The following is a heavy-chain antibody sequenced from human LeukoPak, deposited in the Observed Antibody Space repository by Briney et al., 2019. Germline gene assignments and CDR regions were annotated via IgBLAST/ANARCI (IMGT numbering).Heavy chain of an antibody. Sequence: SVKVSCKASGGTFSRYAISWVRQAPGQRLEWMGGIIPIFGTANYAQKFQGRVTITTDESTSTAYMELSSLRSEDTAVYYCARDGVGVTSVYWGQGTLVTVSS. CDR1: GGTFSRYA. CDR2: IIPIFGTA. CDR3: ARDGVGVTSVY. V-gene: IGHV1-69*05. J-gene: IGHJ4*02. D-gene: IGHD1-26*01.